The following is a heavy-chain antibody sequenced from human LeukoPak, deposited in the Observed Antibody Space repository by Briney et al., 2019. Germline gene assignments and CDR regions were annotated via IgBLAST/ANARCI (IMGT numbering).Heavy chain of an antibody. CDR3: ARGYLRAYDSSGYAGDY. CDR2: ISAYNGNT. J-gene: IGHJ4*02. Sequence: ASVKVSCKASGYTFTSYGISWVRQAPGQGLEWMGWISAYNGNTNYAQKLQGRVTMTTDTSTSTAYMELRSLRSDDTAVYYCARGYLRAYDSSGYAGDYWGQGTQVTVSS. V-gene: IGHV1-18*01. CDR1: GYTFTSYG. D-gene: IGHD3-22*01.